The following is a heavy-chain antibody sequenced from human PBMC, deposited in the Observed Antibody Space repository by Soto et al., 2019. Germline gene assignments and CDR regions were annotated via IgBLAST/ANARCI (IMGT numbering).Heavy chain of an antibody. CDR3: ASGYSSVNWFDP. Sequence: GASVKVSCKASGGTFSSYAISWVRQAPGQGLEWMGGIIPIFGTANYAQKFQGRVTITADESTSTAYMELSSLRSEDTAVYYCASGYSSVNWFDPWGQGTLVTVSS. V-gene: IGHV1-69*13. CDR1: GGTFSSYA. CDR2: IIPIFGTA. D-gene: IGHD6-25*01. J-gene: IGHJ5*02.